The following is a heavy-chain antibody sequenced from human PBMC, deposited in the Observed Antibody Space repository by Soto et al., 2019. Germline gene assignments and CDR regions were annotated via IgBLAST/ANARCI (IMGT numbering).Heavy chain of an antibody. V-gene: IGHV1-69*06. CDR1: GSRFSNYV. D-gene: IGHD2-2*02. CDR2: IIPIFNST. CDR3: AREGRGKKAGYNGLVSLGY. Sequence: SGAEVKTPGSSLKVSCKVSGSRFSNYVISWVRQAPGHGLEWLGRIIPIFNSTKYAQSFQGRVTITADKSTSTASLELSSLRSDDTAVYYCAREGRGKKAGYNGLVSLGYWGQGTLVTVSS. J-gene: IGHJ4*02.